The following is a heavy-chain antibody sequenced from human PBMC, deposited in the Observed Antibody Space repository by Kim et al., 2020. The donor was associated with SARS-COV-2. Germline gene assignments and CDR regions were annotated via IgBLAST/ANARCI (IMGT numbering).Heavy chain of an antibody. CDR3: ARGPGERWGRPTDFDY. D-gene: IGHD1-26*01. V-gene: IGHV4-34*01. Sequence: SETLSLTCAVYGGSFSGYYWSWIRQPPGKGLEWIGEINHSGSTNYNPSLKSRVTISVDTSKNQFSLKLSSVTAADTAVYYCARGPGERWGRPTDFDYWGQGTLVTVSS. CDR2: INHSGST. CDR1: GGSFSGYY. J-gene: IGHJ4*02.